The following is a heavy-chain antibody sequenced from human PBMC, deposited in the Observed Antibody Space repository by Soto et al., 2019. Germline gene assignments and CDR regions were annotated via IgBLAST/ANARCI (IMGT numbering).Heavy chain of an antibody. Sequence: QVQLPQWGAGLLKPSETLSLTCAVYGESFNNYYWSWIRQAPGEGLEWIGEILHSGGTNYNPSLKSRVTISVDTSKHPFSLKLNSVTAADTAVYYCARRGGADFPHYFDYWGQGSLVTVSS. CDR2: ILHSGGT. J-gene: IGHJ4*02. CDR3: ARRGGADFPHYFDY. CDR1: GESFNNYY. V-gene: IGHV4-34*12. D-gene: IGHD2-21*01.